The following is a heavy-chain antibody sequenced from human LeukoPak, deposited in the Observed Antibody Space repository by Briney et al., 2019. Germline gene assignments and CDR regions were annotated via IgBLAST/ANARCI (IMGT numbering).Heavy chain of an antibody. CDR2: IKQDGSDY. J-gene: IGHJ4*02. CDR3: AREQTPVIHYYFDS. CDR1: GFTFSSYW. Sequence: TGGSLRLPCAASGFTFSSYWVSWVRQAPGKGLEWVANIKQDGSDYYYVDSVKDRFTISRDNAKNSLYLQMNSLRAEDTAVYYCAREQTPVIHYYFDSWGQGTLVTVSS. V-gene: IGHV3-7*01. D-gene: IGHD3-16*02.